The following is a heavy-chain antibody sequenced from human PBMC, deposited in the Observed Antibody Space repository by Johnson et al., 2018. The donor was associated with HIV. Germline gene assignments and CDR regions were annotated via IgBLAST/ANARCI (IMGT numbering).Heavy chain of an antibody. CDR3: AAAEYDAFDI. D-gene: IGHD6-6*01. V-gene: IGHV3-13*01. CDR2: IGTAGDT. CDR1: GFTFDDYG. J-gene: IGHJ3*02. Sequence: VQLVESGGGVVRPGGSLRLSCAASGFTFDDYGMSWVRQAPGKGLEWVSTIGTAGDTYYPGSVKGRFTVSREDAKNSLYLQMNSLRAGDTAVYYCAAAEYDAFDIWGQGTMVTVSS.